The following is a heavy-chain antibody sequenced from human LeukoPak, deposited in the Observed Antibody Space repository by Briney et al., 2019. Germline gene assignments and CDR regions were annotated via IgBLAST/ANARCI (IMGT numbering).Heavy chain of an antibody. CDR3: AREADYGDYLRSYYYIDV. Sequence: PSETLSLTCTGSGGYIGSYYWSWIRQPAGKGLEWIGGILTSESPRYNPSPESGGTMLVGKSERKFSLKLTSVTAADTAVYYCAREADYGDYLRSYYYIDVWGTGTTVTVSS. J-gene: IGHJ6*03. V-gene: IGHV4-4*07. CDR2: ILTSESP. CDR1: GGYIGSYY. D-gene: IGHD4-17*01.